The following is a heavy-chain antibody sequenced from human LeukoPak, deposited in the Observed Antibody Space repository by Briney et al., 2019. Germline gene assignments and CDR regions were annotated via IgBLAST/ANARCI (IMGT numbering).Heavy chain of an antibody. V-gene: IGHV4-38-2*02. CDR1: GYSISSGYY. CDR2: IYHSGST. Sequence: SETLSLTCTVSGYSISSGYYWGWIRQPPGKGLVWIGSIYHSGSTYYNPSLKSRVTISVDTSKNQFSLKLSSVTAADTAVYYCARQTFGALYFDSWGQGTLVIVSS. J-gene: IGHJ4*02. CDR3: ARQTFGALYFDS. D-gene: IGHD3-10*01.